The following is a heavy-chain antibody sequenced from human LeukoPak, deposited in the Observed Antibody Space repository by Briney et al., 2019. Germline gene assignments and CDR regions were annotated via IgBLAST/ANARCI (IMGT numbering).Heavy chain of an antibody. CDR1: GYTFTSYY. V-gene: IGHV1-46*01. J-gene: IGHJ3*02. Sequence: PGASVKVSCKASGYTFTSYYMHWVRQAPGQGLEWMGIFNPSGGSTSYAQKFQGRVTMTRDMSTSTVYMELSSLRSEDTAVYYCARSYDRGAFDIWGQGTMVTVSS. CDR2: FNPSGGST. CDR3: ARSYDRGAFDI. D-gene: IGHD3-22*01.